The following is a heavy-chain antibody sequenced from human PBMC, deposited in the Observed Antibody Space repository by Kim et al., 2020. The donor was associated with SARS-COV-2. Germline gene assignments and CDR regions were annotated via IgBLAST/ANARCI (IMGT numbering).Heavy chain of an antibody. CDR1: GYSFANYW. V-gene: IGHV5-51*01. D-gene: IGHD3-10*01. Sequence: GESLKISCKGSGYSFANYWIGWVRQMPGKGLEWMGLIYPGDSDTRYNPSFQGQVTISADKSISTAYLHWNSLKASDTAMYYCARYPLTSFHFDYWGQGTLVTVSS. CDR3: ARYPLTSFHFDY. J-gene: IGHJ4*02. CDR2: IYPGDSDT.